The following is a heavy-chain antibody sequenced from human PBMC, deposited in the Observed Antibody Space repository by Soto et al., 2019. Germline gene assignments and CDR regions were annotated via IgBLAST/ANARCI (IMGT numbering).Heavy chain of an antibody. D-gene: IGHD6-13*01. Sequence: SETLSLTCAVSGGSISSSNWWSWVRQPPGKGLEWIGEIYHSGSTNYNPSLKSRVTISVDKSKNQFSLKLSSVTAADTAVYYCARVYSSSWYRLPRHYYYYGMDVWGQGTTVTVSS. V-gene: IGHV4-4*02. CDR3: ARVYSSSWYRLPRHYYYYGMDV. CDR1: GGSISSSNW. J-gene: IGHJ6*02. CDR2: IYHSGST.